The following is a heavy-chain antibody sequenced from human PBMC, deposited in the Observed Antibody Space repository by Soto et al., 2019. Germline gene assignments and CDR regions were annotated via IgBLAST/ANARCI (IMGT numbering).Heavy chain of an antibody. Sequence: GASVKVSFKASGYTFTSYAMHWVRQAPGQRLEWMGWINAGNGNTKYSQKFQGRVTITRDTSASTAYMELSSLRSEDTAVYYCARATRGTGPAHSYYYYGMDVWGQGTTVTVSS. V-gene: IGHV1-3*01. CDR3: ARATRGTGPAHSYYYYGMDV. CDR1: GYTFTSYA. J-gene: IGHJ6*02. D-gene: IGHD1-1*01. CDR2: INAGNGNT.